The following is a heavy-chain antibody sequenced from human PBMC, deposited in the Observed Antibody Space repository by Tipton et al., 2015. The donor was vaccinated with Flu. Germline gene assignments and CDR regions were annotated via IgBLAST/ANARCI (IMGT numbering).Heavy chain of an antibody. V-gene: IGHV4-34*01. CDR1: GGSFSGYY. CDR2: INHSGST. Sequence: TLSLTCAVYGGSFSGYYWSWIRQPPGKGLEWIGEINHSGSTNSRPSLKNRVTISVDTSKNQFSLKLSSLTASDTAVYYCARGSGYTNTYFDSWGQGTLVTVSP. J-gene: IGHJ4*02. CDR3: ARGSGYTNTYFDS. D-gene: IGHD5-12*01.